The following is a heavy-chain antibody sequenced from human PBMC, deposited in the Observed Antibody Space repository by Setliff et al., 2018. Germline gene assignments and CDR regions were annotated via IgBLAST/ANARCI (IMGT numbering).Heavy chain of an antibody. J-gene: IGHJ5*02. CDR1: GYSISSGYY. V-gene: IGHV4-38-2*01. CDR3: ARHVLGYGSSYNWFDP. D-gene: IGHD6-6*01. CDR2: IYHSGST. Sequence: SETLSLTCAVSGYSISSGYYWGWIRQPPGKGLEWIGSIYHSGSTYYNPSLKSRVTISVDTSKNQFSLKLSSVTAADTAVYYCARHVLGYGSSYNWFDPWGQGTQVNVSS.